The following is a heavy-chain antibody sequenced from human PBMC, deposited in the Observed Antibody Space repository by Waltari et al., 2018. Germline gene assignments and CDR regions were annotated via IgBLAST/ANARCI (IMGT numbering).Heavy chain of an antibody. J-gene: IGHJ4*02. CDR3: ARASRYGGIYYDY. CDR1: GYNFTNYD. Sequence: QVQLVQSGAEVKKPGASVKVSCKASGYNFTNYDISWVRQAPGQGLEWMGGVLPIFGTANYAQKFQGRVTITADESTSTAYMELSSLRSEDTAVYYCARASRYGGIYYDYWGQGTLVTVSS. CDR2: VLPIFGTA. V-gene: IGHV1-69*01. D-gene: IGHD1-26*01.